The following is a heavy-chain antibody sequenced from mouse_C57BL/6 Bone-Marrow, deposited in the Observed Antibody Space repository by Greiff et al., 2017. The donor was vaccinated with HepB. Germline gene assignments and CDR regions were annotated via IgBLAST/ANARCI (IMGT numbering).Heavy chain of an antibody. J-gene: IGHJ2*01. CDR1: GYTFTSYT. D-gene: IGHD2-4*01. CDR3: AFYDYDYFDY. CDR2: INPSSGYT. Sequence: QVHLKQSGAELARPGASVKMSCKASGYTFTSYTMHWVKQRPGQGLEWIGYINPSSGYTKYNQKFKDKATLTADKSSSTAYMQLSSLTSEDSAVYYCAFYDYDYFDYWGQGTTLTVSS. V-gene: IGHV1-4*01.